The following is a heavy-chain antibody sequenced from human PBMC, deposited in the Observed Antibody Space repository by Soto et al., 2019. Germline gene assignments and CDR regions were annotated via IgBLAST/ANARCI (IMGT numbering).Heavy chain of an antibody. CDR3: VMVDNYVTPTPQDV. CDR2: ISPYTGNT. J-gene: IGHJ6*02. V-gene: IGHV1-18*01. Sequence: QVQLVQSGDEVKKPGASVKVSCKASGYIFVNYGIAWVRQAPGQGLEWMGWISPYTGNTNSATKVQGRLTMTTDTSTSTAYIDLGRLTSDDTAVYYCVMVDNYVTPTPQDVWGQGTTVTVSS. D-gene: IGHD3-16*01. CDR1: GYIFVNYG.